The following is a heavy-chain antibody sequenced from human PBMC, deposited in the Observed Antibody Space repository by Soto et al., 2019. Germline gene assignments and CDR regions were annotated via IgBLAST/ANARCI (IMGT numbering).Heavy chain of an antibody. CDR1: GYTFTSYD. CDR2: MNPNSGNT. CDR3: ARGSVVVPAAVHPPEPFDI. V-gene: IGHV1-8*01. J-gene: IGHJ3*02. D-gene: IGHD2-2*01. Sequence: ASVKVSCKASGYTFTSYDINWVRQATGQGLEWMGWMNPNSGNTGYAQKFQGRVTMTRNTSISTAYMELSSLRSEDTAVYYCARGSVVVPAAVHPPEPFDIWGQGTMVTVSS.